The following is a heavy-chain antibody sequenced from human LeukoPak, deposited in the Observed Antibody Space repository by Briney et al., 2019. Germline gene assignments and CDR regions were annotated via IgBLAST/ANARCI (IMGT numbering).Heavy chain of an antibody. Sequence: SVKVSCKASGGTFSSYAISWVRQAPGQGLEWMGRIIPILGIANYAQKFQGRVTITADKSTSTAYMELSSLRSEDTAVYYCARGGAYRGGDCYSVDAFDIWGQGTMVTVSS. D-gene: IGHD2-21*02. V-gene: IGHV1-69*04. J-gene: IGHJ3*02. CDR3: ARGGAYRGGDCYSVDAFDI. CDR2: IIPILGIA. CDR1: GGTFSSYA.